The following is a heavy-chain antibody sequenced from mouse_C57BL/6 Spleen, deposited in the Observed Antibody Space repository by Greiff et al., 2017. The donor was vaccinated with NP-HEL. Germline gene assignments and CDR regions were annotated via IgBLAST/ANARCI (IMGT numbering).Heavy chain of an antibody. D-gene: IGHD2-3*01. V-gene: IGHV1-26*01. CDR2: INPNNGGT. CDR3: AGGDGYYDAMDY. J-gene: IGHJ4*01. CDR1: GYTFTDYY. Sequence: VQLQQSGPELVKPGASVKISCKASGYTFTDYYMNWVKQSHGKSLEWIGDINPNNGGTSYNQKFKGKATLTVDKSSSTAYMELRSLTSEDSAVYYCAGGDGYYDAMDYWGQGTSVTVSS.